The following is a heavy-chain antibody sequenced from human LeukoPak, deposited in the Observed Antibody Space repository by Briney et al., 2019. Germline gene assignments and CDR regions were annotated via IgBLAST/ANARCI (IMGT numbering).Heavy chain of an antibody. Sequence: GGSLRLSCAASGFTFSSYAMHWVRQAPGKGLEWVSVISYDGSNKYYADSVKGRFTISRDNSKNTLYLQMNSLRAEDTAVYYCARDLDYYGSGSYGVLGYWGQGTLVTVSS. CDR3: ARDLDYYGSGSYGVLGY. D-gene: IGHD3-10*01. CDR1: GFTFSSYA. CDR2: ISYDGSNK. V-gene: IGHV3-30-3*01. J-gene: IGHJ4*02.